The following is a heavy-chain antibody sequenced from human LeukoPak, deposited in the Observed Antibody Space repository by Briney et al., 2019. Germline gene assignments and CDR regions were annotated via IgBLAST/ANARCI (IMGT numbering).Heavy chain of an antibody. CDR3: ARVHYYGSGSYQPPHFDY. J-gene: IGHJ4*02. D-gene: IGHD3-10*01. CDR1: GFTFSSYS. CDR2: ISSSSSYI. V-gene: IGHV3-21*01. Sequence: GGSLRLSCAASGFTFSSYSMNWVRQAPGKGLEWVSSISSSSSYIYYAGSVKGRFTISRDNAKNSLYLQMNSLRAEDTAVYYCARVHYYGSGSYQPPHFDYWGQGTLVTVSS.